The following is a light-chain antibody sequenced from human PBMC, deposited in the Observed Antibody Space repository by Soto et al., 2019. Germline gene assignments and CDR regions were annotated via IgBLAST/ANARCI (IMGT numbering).Light chain of an antibody. V-gene: IGLV2-14*01. J-gene: IGLJ1*01. CDR2: DVS. Sequence: QSVLTQPASVSGSPGQSITISCTGTSSDVSGYNYVSWYQQHPGKASILMIYDVSNRPSGVSNRFSGSKSGNTASLTISGLQAEDEADYYCSSYTSSSTLESYVLGTGTKVTVL. CDR3: SSYTSSSTLESYV. CDR1: SSDVSGYNY.